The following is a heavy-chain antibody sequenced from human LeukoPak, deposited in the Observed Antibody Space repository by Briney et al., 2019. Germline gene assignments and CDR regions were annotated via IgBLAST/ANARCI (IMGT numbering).Heavy chain of an antibody. CDR3: AKDNDGYNGGFDY. J-gene: IGHJ4*02. CDR1: GFTFSSYA. CDR2: ISGSGGST. Sequence: GGSLRLSCAASGFTFSSYAMNWVRQAPGKGLEWVSSISGSGGSTYYADSVKGRFTISRDNSKNSLYLQMNSLRVEDTALYYCAKDNDGYNGGFDYWGQGTLVTVSS. D-gene: IGHD5-24*01. V-gene: IGHV3-23*01.